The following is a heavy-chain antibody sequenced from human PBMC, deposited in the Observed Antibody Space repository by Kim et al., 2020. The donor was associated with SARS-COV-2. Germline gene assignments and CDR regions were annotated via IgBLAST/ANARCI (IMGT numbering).Heavy chain of an antibody. CDR3: AKDQVGATEIFDY. V-gene: IGHV3-23*01. Sequence: YADSVKGRFTISRDNSKNTLYLQMNSLRAEDTAVYYCAKDQVGATEIFDYWGQGTLVTVSS. J-gene: IGHJ4*02. D-gene: IGHD1-26*01.